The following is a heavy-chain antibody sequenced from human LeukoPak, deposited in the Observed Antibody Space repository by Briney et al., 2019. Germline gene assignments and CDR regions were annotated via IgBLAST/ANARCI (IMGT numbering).Heavy chain of an antibody. CDR2: IYSNGGSK. Sequence: GTSLRLSCVASGFTFSNFNIHWVRQAPGKGLEWVAIIYSNGGSKYNADSVKGRFIVSRDNSKNTVYLQMNSLRADDTAFYYCARDNRPPGIGDDYWGQGTLVTVSS. CDR1: GFTFSNFN. V-gene: IGHV3-30*12. J-gene: IGHJ4*02. CDR3: ARDNRPPGIGDDY. D-gene: IGHD3-10*01.